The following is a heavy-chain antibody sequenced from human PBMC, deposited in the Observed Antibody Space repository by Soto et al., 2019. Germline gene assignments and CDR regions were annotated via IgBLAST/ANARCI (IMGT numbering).Heavy chain of an antibody. J-gene: IGHJ4*02. Sequence: HPGGSLRLSCAASGFTFSSYAMSWVRQAPGKGLEWVSAISGSGGSTYYADSVKGRFTISRDNSKNTLYLQMNSLRAEDTAVYYCAKGGGGGKPGPNNFDYWGQGTLVTVSS. CDR3: AKGGGGGKPGPNNFDY. CDR2: ISGSGGST. CDR1: GFTFSSYA. D-gene: IGHD2-15*01. V-gene: IGHV3-23*01.